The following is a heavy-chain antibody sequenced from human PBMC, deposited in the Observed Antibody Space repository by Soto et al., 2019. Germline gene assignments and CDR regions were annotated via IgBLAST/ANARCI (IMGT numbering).Heavy chain of an antibody. CDR1: GYTLTRQH. D-gene: IGHD6-19*01. CDR2: INPSGGST. CDR3: ARESEYSSGWPLYDY. J-gene: IGHJ4*02. V-gene: IGHV1-46*01. Sequence: ASVKVSCKASGYTLTRQHIHWVRQAPGQGLEWMGIINPSGGSTSYAEKIQGRVTMTRDTSTSTVYMELSSLRSEDTAVYYCARESEYSSGWPLYDYWGQGTLVTVS.